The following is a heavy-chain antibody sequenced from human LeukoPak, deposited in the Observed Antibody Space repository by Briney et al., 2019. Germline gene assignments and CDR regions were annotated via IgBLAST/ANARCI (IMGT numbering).Heavy chain of an antibody. V-gene: IGHV4-59*01. CDR1: GGSLSSYY. J-gene: IGHJ4*02. CDR3: AREGDSDYGDYPYYFDY. D-gene: IGHD4-17*01. CDR2: IYYSGST. Sequence: KPSESLSLTCTLSGGSLSSYYWSWIRQPPGGGLGWVGYIYYSGSTNYNPSLKSRVTISVDTSKNQFSLKLSSVTAADTAVYYCAREGDSDYGDYPYYFDYWGQGTLVTVSS.